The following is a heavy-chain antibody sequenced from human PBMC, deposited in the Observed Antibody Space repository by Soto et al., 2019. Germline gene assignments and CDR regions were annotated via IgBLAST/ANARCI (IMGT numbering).Heavy chain of an antibody. V-gene: IGHV4-59*08. J-gene: IGHJ6*03. CDR3: ARRLGYCSGGSCYRGDYYYYMDV. Sequence: PSETLSLTCTVSGGSISSYYWSWIRQPPGKGLEWIGYIYYSGSTNYNPSLKSRVTISVDTSKNQFSLKLSSVTAADTAVYYCARRLGYCSGGSCYRGDYYYYMDVRGKGTTVTVSS. D-gene: IGHD2-15*01. CDR2: IYYSGST. CDR1: GGSISSYY.